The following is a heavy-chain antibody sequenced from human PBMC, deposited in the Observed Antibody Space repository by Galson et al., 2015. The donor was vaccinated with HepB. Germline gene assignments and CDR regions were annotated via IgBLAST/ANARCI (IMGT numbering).Heavy chain of an antibody. D-gene: IGHD2-21*01. CDR1: GFTFSNFV. J-gene: IGHJ4*02. CDR3: ARERLSDLNVVY. CDR2: ISGRGVNT. V-gene: IGHV3-23*01. Sequence: SLRLSCAASGFTFSNFVMNWVRQAPGKGLEWVSSISGRGVNTNYADAVKGRFTISRDNSKNTLYLQLRNLRAEDTAVYYCARERLSDLNVVYWGQGTLVTGSS.